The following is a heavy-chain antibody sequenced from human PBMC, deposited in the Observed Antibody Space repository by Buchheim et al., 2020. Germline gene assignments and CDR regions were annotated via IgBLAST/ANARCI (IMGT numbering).Heavy chain of an antibody. J-gene: IGHJ4*02. D-gene: IGHD6-6*01. CDR2: IYYSGST. Sequence: QLQLQESGPGLVKPSETLSLTCTVSGGSISSSSYYWGWIRQPPGKGLAWIGSIYYSGSTSYNPSLKSRVTISVATAKNQFSLKLSSVTAADTAVYYCARTIAARRRWYFDYWGQGTL. CDR3: ARTIAARRRWYFDY. V-gene: IGHV4-39*01. CDR1: GGSISSSSYY.